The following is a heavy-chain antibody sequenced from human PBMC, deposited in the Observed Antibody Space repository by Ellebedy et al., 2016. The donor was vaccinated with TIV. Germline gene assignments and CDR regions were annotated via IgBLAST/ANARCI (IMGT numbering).Heavy chain of an antibody. V-gene: IGHV3-23*01. D-gene: IGHD4-23*01. J-gene: IGHJ3*01. Sequence: GESLKISCAASGLTFSSHAMSWVRQAPGKGLEWVSSITGSGDNTYYADSVKGRFTISRDNSKNTLYLQMISLRAEDTDVYYCARDPVGVGPAFDVWGQGTVVTVSS. CDR2: ITGSGDNT. CDR3: ARDPVGVGPAFDV. CDR1: GLTFSSHA.